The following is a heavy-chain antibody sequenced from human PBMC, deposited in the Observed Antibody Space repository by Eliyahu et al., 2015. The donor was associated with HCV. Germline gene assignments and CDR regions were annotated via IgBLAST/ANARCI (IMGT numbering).Heavy chain of an antibody. D-gene: IGHD6-13*01. V-gene: IGHV3-15*01. CDR2: IKSKTDGGTA. CDR1: GFTFSSAW. Sequence: EVQLVESEGGLVKPGGSLRLSCAASGFTFSSAWMSWVRQAPGKGLEWVGRIKSKTDGGTADYAAPVKGRFSLSRDDSKNTLYLQMNSLKTEDTAVYYCTASSTWDFDYWGQGTLVTVSS. J-gene: IGHJ4*02. CDR3: TASSTWDFDY.